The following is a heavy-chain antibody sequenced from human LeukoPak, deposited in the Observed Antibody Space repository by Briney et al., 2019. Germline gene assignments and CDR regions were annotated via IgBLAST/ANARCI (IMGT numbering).Heavy chain of an antibody. J-gene: IGHJ4*02. Sequence: SETLSLTCAVYGGSFSGYYWSWIRQPPGKGLEWIGEINHSGSTNYNPSLKSRVTISVDTSKNQFSLRLSSVTAADMAVYYCARGSWLDYWGQGTLVTVSS. V-gene: IGHV4-34*01. CDR1: GGSFSGYY. CDR3: ARGSWLDY. CDR2: INHSGST.